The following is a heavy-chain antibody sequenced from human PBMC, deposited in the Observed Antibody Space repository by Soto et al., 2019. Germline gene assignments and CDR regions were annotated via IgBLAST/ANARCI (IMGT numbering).Heavy chain of an antibody. CDR1: GYTFTNYD. CDR3: ARTLGHGEYGLIY. D-gene: IGHD4-17*01. V-gene: IGHV1-8*02. Sequence: SVKVSCKASGYTFTNYDINWVRQAPGQGLEWMGWMNPNSGRTGYAENLQVRLTLTRNTSISTAYMELSGLRSEDTAVYYCARTLGHGEYGLIYWGQGTPVTVSS. J-gene: IGHJ4*02. CDR2: MNPNSGRT.